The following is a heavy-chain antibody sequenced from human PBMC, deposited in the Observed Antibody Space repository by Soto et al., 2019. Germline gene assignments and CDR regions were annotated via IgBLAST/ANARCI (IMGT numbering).Heavy chain of an antibody. D-gene: IGHD2-15*01. CDR3: ARAGIVVVVAAKYGMDV. V-gene: IGHV3-21*01. CDR2: ISSSSSYI. J-gene: IGHJ6*02. Sequence: GGSLRLSCAASGFTFSSYSMNWVRQAPGKGLEWVSSISSSSSYIYYADSVKGRFTISRDNAKNSLYLQMNSLRAEDTAVYYCARAGIVVVVAAKYGMDVWGQGTTVTVSS. CDR1: GFTFSSYS.